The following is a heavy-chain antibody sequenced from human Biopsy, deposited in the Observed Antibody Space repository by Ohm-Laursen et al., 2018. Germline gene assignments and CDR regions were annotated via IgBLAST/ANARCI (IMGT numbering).Heavy chain of an antibody. CDR2: IYNSETT. Sequence: SETLSLTCTVSGDSISTSTTYYWAWLRQPPGKGLEWIGRIYNSETTFYNPSLKSRVAISVDTSTNQFSLKVSSVTAADTALYYCARHPTGFWFDPWGHGTLVTVSS. CDR3: ARHPTGFWFDP. V-gene: IGHV4-39*01. CDR1: GDSISTSTTYY. J-gene: IGHJ5*02.